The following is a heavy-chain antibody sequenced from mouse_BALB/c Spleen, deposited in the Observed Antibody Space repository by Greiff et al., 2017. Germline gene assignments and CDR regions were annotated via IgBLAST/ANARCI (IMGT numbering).Heavy chain of an antibody. D-gene: IGHD2-2*01. V-gene: IGHV5-17*02. Sequence: EVKLVESGGGLVQPGGSRKLSCAASGFTFSSFGMHWVRQAPEKGLEWVAYISSGSSTIYYADTVMGRFTISRDNPKYTLFLQMTSLRSEDTAMFYCARGIYYGYDGSYFDYWGQGTTLTVSS. CDR3: ARGIYYGYDGSYFDY. J-gene: IGHJ2*01. CDR1: GFTFSSFG. CDR2: ISSGSSTI.